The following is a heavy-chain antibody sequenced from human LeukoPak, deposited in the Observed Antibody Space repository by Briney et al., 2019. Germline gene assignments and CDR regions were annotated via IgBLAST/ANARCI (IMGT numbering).Heavy chain of an antibody. Sequence: SETLSLTRTVSGGFISSSSYYWGWIRQPPGKGLEWIGSIYYSGSTNYNPSLKSRVTISVDTSKNQFSLKLSSVTAADTAVYYCARYYYDSSGYYSNFDYWGQGTLVTVSS. V-gene: IGHV4-39*01. CDR3: ARYYYDSSGYYSNFDY. CDR2: IYYSGST. D-gene: IGHD3-22*01. J-gene: IGHJ4*02. CDR1: GGFISSSSYY.